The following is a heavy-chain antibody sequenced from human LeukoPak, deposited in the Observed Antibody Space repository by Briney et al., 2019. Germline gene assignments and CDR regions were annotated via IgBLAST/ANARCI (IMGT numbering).Heavy chain of an antibody. D-gene: IGHD3-16*01. CDR1: GYSISSGYY. J-gene: IGHJ6*02. CDR3: ARGLWVYYYGMDV. V-gene: IGHV4-38-2*02. Sequence: SETLFLTCSVSGYSISSGYYWSWIRQPPGKGLEWIGEINHSGSTNYNPSLKSRVTISVDTSKNQFSLKLSSVTAADTAVYYCARGLWVYYYGMDVWGQGTTVTASS. CDR2: INHSGST.